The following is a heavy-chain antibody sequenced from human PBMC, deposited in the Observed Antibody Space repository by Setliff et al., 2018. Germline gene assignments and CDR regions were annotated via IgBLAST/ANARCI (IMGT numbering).Heavy chain of an antibody. V-gene: IGHV4-4*08. D-gene: IGHD3-10*01. J-gene: IGHJ4*02. CDR1: GGGSINNYY. Sequence: KPSETLSLTCTVSGGGSINNYYWSWVRQSPGKGLEWIGFVHFGGSTYYNPSLKSRVTISVDTSKTQFSLNLRFVTAADTAVYYCARFGGSASVARFSPPIWGPGSLVTVSS. CDR2: VHFGGST. CDR3: ARFGGSASVARFSPPI.